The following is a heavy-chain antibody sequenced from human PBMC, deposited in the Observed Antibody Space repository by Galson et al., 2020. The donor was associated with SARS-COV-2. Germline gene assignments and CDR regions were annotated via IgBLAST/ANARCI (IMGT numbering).Heavy chain of an antibody. J-gene: IGHJ5*02. V-gene: IGHV3-30*04. CDR2: ISYDGSNK. CDR1: GFTFSSYA. Sequence: GGSLRLSCAASGFTFSSYAMHWVRQAPGKGLEWVAVISYDGSNKYYADSVKGRFTISRDNSKNTLYLQMNSLRAEDTAVYYCARDHGFWSGYAVHPVGWFDPWGQGTLVTVSS. D-gene: IGHD3-3*01. CDR3: ARDHGFWSGYAVHPVGWFDP.